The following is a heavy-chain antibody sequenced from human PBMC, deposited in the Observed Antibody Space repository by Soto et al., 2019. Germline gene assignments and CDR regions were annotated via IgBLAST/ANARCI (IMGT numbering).Heavy chain of an antibody. Sequence: PSETLSLTCTVSGGSITTAGYSWSWIRQPPGKALEWIGYVYHTGNAHPKPSLKSRVTISLDRSKNQFSLKMTSVTAADTALYYCASRPFYYYGLDVWGQGXTVTVYS. CDR1: GGSITTAGYS. V-gene: IGHV4-30-2*01. CDR2: VYHTGNA. CDR3: ASRPFYYYGLDV. J-gene: IGHJ6*02.